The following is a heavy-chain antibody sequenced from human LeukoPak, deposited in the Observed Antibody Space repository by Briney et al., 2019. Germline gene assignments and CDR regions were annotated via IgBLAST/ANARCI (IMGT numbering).Heavy chain of an antibody. J-gene: IGHJ5*02. CDR1: GGSFSGYY. CDR2: INHSGST. Sequence: SETLSLTCAVYGGSFSGYYWSWIRQPPGKGLEWIGEINHSGSTNYNPSLKSRVTISVDTSKNQFSLKLSSVTAADTAVYYCARDMEKWFDPWGQGTLVTVSS. D-gene: IGHD1-1*01. V-gene: IGHV4-34*01. CDR3: ARDMEKWFDP.